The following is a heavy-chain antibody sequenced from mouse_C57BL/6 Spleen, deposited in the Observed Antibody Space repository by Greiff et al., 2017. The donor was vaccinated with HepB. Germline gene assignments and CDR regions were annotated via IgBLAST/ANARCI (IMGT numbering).Heavy chain of an antibody. D-gene: IGHD2-1*01. J-gene: IGHJ3*01. CDR2: IYPRSGNT. CDR3: ARNYGNPAWFAY. CDR1: GYTFTSYG. Sequence: QVQLQQSGAELARPGASVKLSCKASGYTFTSYGISWVKQRTGQGLEWIGEIYPRSGNTYYNEKFKGKATLTADKSSSPAYMELRSLTSEDSAVYFCARNYGNPAWFAYWGQGTLVTVSA. V-gene: IGHV1-81*01.